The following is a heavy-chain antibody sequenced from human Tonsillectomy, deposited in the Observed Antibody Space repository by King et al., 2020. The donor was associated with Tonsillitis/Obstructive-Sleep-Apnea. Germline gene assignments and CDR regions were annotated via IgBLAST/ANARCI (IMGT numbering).Heavy chain of an antibody. J-gene: IGHJ4*02. CDR2: INHSGST. Sequence: VQLQQWGAGLLKPSETLSLTCAVYGGSFSGYYWSWIRQPPGKGLEWIGEINHSGSTNYNPSLKSRVTISVDTSKNQFSLKLSSVTAADTAVYYCARVPLNYYVSGIFRGDYWGQGPRVTVSS. D-gene: IGHD3-10*01. CDR3: ARVPLNYYVSGIFRGDY. V-gene: IGHV4-34*01. CDR1: GGSFSGYY.